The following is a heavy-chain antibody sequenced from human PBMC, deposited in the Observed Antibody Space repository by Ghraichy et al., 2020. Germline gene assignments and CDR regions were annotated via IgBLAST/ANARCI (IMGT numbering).Heavy chain of an antibody. J-gene: IGHJ5*02. CDR3: ARGEADP. V-gene: IGHV3-7*01. Sequence: GGSLRLSCAASGFTFRSDWMTWVRQAPGKGLEWVASIKEDGSGKFYVDSVKGRFTISRDNANESLSLQMNSLRVDDTAVYYCARGEADPWGQGTQVTVSS. CDR2: IKEDGSGK. CDR1: GFTFRSDW.